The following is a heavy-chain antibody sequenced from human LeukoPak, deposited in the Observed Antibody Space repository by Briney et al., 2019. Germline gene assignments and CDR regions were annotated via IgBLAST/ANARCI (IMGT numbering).Heavy chain of an antibody. CDR3: SRDCSSDWCIFDF. Sequence: ASVKVSCKASGYNFTTYGITWVRQAPGQGLECIGWISAHNGNTNYAQNLQGRVTMTTDTTTTTAYMELRSLRSDDTAVYYCSRDCSSDWCIFDFWGQGTLVTVSS. CDR1: GYNFTTYG. V-gene: IGHV1-18*04. CDR2: ISAHNGNT. J-gene: IGHJ4*02. D-gene: IGHD6-19*01.